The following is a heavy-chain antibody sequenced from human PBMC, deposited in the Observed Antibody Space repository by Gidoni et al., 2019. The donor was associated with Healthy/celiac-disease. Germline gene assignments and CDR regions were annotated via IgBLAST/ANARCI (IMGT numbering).Heavy chain of an antibody. CDR1: GFTFSNAW. CDR2: IKSKTEGGTT. D-gene: IGHD6-6*01. V-gene: IGHV3-15*01. CDR3: TTDFESSIAAPN. J-gene: IGHJ4*02. Sequence: EVQLVESGGGLVKPGGSLRLSCAASGFTFSNAWMSWVRQAPGKGLEWVGRIKSKTEGGTTDYAAPVKGRFTISRDDSKNTLYLQMNSLKTEDTAVYYCTTDFESSIAAPNWGQGTLVTVSS.